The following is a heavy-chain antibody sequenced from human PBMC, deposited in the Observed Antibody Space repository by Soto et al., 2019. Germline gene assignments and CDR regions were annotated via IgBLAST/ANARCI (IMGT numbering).Heavy chain of an antibody. CDR3: ARTAAAGKYYYGVDV. CDR1: GYTFTSYW. Sequence: PGESLKISCKGSGYTFTSYWIGWVRQMPGKGLEWMGIIYPGDSDTRYSPSFQGQVTISADKSISTAYLQWSSLKASDTAIYYCARTAAAGKYYYGVDVWGQGTTVTVSS. CDR2: IYPGDSDT. D-gene: IGHD6-13*01. V-gene: IGHV5-51*01. J-gene: IGHJ6*02.